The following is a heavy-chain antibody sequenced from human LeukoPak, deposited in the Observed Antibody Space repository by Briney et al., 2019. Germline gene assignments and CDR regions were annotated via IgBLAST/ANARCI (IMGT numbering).Heavy chain of an antibody. V-gene: IGHV3-48*01. J-gene: IGHJ3*02. Sequence: GRSLRLSCAASGFTFSSYSMNWVRQAPGKGLEWVSYISSSSSTIYYADSVKGRFTISRDNAKNSLYLQMNSLRAEDTAVYYCASSKGVVGATRHAFDIWGQGTMVTVSS. CDR3: ASSKGVVGATRHAFDI. CDR2: ISSSSSTI. CDR1: GFTFSSYS. D-gene: IGHD1-26*01.